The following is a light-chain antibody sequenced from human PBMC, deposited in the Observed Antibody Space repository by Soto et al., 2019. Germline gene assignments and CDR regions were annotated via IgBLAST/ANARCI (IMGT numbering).Light chain of an antibody. CDR3: QQYGGSPQT. CDR1: QSVSNY. V-gene: IGKV3-20*01. Sequence: EIVLTQSPGTLSLSPGERATLSCRASQSVSNYLAWYQQKPGQAPRLLIYVASSRATGIPDRFSGSGSGTDFTLTISRLEPEDFAVYYCQQYGGSPQTXGQGTKVDIK. J-gene: IGKJ1*01. CDR2: VAS.